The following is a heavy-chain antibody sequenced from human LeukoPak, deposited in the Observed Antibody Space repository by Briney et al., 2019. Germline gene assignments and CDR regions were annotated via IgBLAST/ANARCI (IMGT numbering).Heavy chain of an antibody. V-gene: IGHV3-30*04. CDR2: ISYDGNKK. J-gene: IGHJ6*03. CDR1: EFTFSTYA. Sequence: PGGTLRLSCAASEFTFSTYAMHWVRQALGKGLEWVAFISYDGNKKDYADSVKGRFTISRDNSENTLYLQMNSLRIEDAGVYYCARPSDHYYYYYFYMGVRGQGTTVTVSS. D-gene: IGHD1-26*01. CDR3: ARPSDHYYYYYFYMGV.